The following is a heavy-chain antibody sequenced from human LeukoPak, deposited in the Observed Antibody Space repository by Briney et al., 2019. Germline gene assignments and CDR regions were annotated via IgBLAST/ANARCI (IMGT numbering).Heavy chain of an antibody. D-gene: IGHD6-6*01. CDR3: ARGRYSSSSPFFDY. CDR2: INHSGST. Sequence: SETLSLTCAVYGGSFSGYYWSWLRQPPGKGLDWIGEINHSGSTNYNPSLKSRVTISVDTSKNQFSLKLSSVTAADTAVYYCARGRYSSSSPFFDYWGQGTLVTVSS. J-gene: IGHJ4*02. V-gene: IGHV4-34*01. CDR1: GGSFSGYY.